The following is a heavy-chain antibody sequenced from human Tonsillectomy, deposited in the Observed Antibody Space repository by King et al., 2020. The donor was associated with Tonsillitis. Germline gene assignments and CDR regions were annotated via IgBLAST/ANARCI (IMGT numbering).Heavy chain of an antibody. J-gene: IGHJ4*02. CDR3: AKALTHIAARPEY. D-gene: IGHD6-6*01. V-gene: IGHV3-30*18. CDR2: ISYDEVNK. Sequence: VQLVESGGGVVPPGRSLRLSCAASGFIFSSNGMHWVRQAPGKGLEWLAVISYDEVNKFYADSVKGRFTISRENSKNTLYLEMNTLKPEDTAVYFCAKALTHIAARPEYWGQGTLVTVSS. CDR1: GFIFSSNG.